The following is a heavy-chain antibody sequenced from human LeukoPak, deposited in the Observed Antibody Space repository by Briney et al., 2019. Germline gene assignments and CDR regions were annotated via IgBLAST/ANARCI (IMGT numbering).Heavy chain of an antibody. J-gene: IGHJ4*02. CDR1: GGSISSYY. CDR2: ISYSGNT. Sequence: KPSETLSLTCTVSGGSISSYYWSWVRQTPGKGLEWIGYISYSGNTNYNPSLKSRVTISLDTSKNQFSLNLTSVTAADTAVYYCARLGGSHSPHGYWGQGTLVTVSS. D-gene: IGHD1-26*01. V-gene: IGHV4-59*08. CDR3: ARLGGSHSPHGY.